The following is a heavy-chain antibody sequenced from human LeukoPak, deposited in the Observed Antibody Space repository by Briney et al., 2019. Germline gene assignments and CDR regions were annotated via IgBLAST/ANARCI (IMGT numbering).Heavy chain of an antibody. D-gene: IGHD3-10*01. J-gene: IGHJ4*02. CDR2: FDPEDGET. CDR1: GYTLTELS. V-gene: IGHV1-24*01. CDR3: ATDKMVRGVSPLNYFDY. Sequence: ASVKVSCKVSGYTLTELSMHWVRQAPGKGLEWMGGFDPEDGETIYAQKFQGRVTMTEDTSTDTAYMELSSLRSEDTAVYYCATDKMVRGVSPLNYFDYWGQGTLVTVSS.